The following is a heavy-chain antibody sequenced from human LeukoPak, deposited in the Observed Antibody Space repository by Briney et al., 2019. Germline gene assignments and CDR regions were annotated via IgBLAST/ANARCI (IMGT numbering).Heavy chain of an antibody. CDR3: ARDQTGGDYARDYFDY. CDR2: INPSGGST. D-gene: IGHD4-17*01. CDR1: GYTFTSYY. J-gene: IGHJ4*02. Sequence: ASVKVSCKASGYTFTSYYMHWVRQAPGQGLEWMGIINPSGGSTSYAQKFQGRVTMTRDTSTSTVYMELSSLRSEDTAVYYCARDQTGGDYARDYFDYWGQGTLVTVSS. V-gene: IGHV1-46*01.